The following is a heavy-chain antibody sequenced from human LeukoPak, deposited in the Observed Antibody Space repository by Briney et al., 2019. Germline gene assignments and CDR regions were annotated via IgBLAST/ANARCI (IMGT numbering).Heavy chain of an antibody. D-gene: IGHD1-26*01. CDR2: IYPGDPDT. CDR3: ARHTGATSGWFDP. J-gene: IGHJ5*02. Sequence: GESLKISCKGSGYSFTSYWIGWVRQLPGKGLEWMGIIYPGDPDTRYSPSFQGQVTISADKSISTAYLQWSSLKASDTAMYYCARHTGATSGWFDPWGQGTLVTVSS. CDR1: GYSFTSYW. V-gene: IGHV5-51*01.